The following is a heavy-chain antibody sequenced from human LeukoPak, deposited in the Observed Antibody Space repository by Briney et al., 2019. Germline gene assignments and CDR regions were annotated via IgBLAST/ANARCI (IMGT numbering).Heavy chain of an antibody. CDR2: ISTSSRYI. V-gene: IGHV3-21*01. Sequence: PGGSLRLSCAASGFTLSTFDMNWVRQAPGKGLEWVSSISTSSRYIYYRDSVKGQFTISRDDAKNSLYLQMNSLRVEDTAAYYCARADCSGSTCYLRRSWFDPWGQGTLVTVSS. CDR1: GFTLSTFD. D-gene: IGHD2-2*01. CDR3: ARADCSGSTCYLRRSWFDP. J-gene: IGHJ5*02.